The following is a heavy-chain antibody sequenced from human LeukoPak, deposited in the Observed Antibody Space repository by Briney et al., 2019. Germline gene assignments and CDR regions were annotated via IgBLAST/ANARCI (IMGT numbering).Heavy chain of an antibody. Sequence: ASVKVSCKASRYTFTGYYMHWVRQAPGQGLEWMGWINPNSGGTNYAQKFQGRVTMTRDTSISTAYIELSSLRSEDMAVYYCARSRVAVAGNFDYWGQGTLVTVSS. CDR2: INPNSGGT. V-gene: IGHV1-2*02. CDR1: RYTFTGYY. CDR3: ARSRVAVAGNFDY. D-gene: IGHD6-19*01. J-gene: IGHJ4*02.